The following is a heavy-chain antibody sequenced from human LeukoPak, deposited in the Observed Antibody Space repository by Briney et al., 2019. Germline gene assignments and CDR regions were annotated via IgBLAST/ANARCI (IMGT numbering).Heavy chain of an antibody. CDR1: GGSFSDFY. Sequence: SETLSLTCAVYGGSFSDFYWSWIRQPPGKGLEWIGEINDSGSTNYNPSLKSRATISVDTSKKQISLSLVPVTAADTAVYYCARPRSGHYYYNDVDVWGQGTTVIVSS. CDR2: INDSGST. CDR3: ARPRSGHYYYNDVDV. J-gene: IGHJ6*02. D-gene: IGHD3-10*01. V-gene: IGHV4-34*01.